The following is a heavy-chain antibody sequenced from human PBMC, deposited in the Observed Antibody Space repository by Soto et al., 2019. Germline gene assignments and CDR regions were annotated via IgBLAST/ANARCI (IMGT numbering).Heavy chain of an antibody. D-gene: IGHD3-10*01. CDR2: ISWDSGRI. CDR1: GFTFDDYA. V-gene: IGHV3-9*01. J-gene: IGHJ6*02. CDR3: AQDAYTLVRGIISYCGGDV. Sequence: EVQLVESGGGLVQPGRSLRLSCAASGFTFDDYAMHWVRQAPGKGLEWVSGISWDSGRIGSADSMKGRFTISRDNAKNSLYMRLNSLGSEVKALSCCAQDAYTLVRGIISYCGGDVCSQATTVTVSS.